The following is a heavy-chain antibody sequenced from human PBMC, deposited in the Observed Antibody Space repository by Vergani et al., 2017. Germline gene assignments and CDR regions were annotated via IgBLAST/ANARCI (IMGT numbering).Heavy chain of an antibody. J-gene: IGHJ3*02. V-gene: IGHV3-73*01. Sequence: EVQLVESGGGLVQPGGSLKLSCAASGFTFSGSAMHWVRQASGKGLEWVGRIRSKANSYATAYAASVKGRFTISRDDTKNTAYLQMNSLKTEDTAVYYCTEFNDYLDAFDIWGQGTMVTVSS. D-gene: IGHD4-11*01. CDR2: IRSKANSYAT. CDR3: TEFNDYLDAFDI. CDR1: GFTFSGSA.